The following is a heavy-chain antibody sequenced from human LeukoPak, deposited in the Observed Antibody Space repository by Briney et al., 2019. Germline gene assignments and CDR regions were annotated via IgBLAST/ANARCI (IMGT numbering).Heavy chain of an antibody. CDR3: ATHQSSGSRWAFDI. V-gene: IGHV3-48*04. Sequence: GGSLRLSCAASGFTFSSYSMNWVRQAPGKGLEWVSYISSSSSTIYYADSVKGRFTISRDNAKNSLYLQMNSLRAEDTAVYYCATHQSSGSRWAFDIWGQGTMVTVSS. D-gene: IGHD3-10*01. CDR1: GFTFSSYS. J-gene: IGHJ3*02. CDR2: ISSSSSTI.